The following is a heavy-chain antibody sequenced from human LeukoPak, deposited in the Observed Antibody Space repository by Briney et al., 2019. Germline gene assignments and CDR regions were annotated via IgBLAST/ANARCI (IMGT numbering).Heavy chain of an antibody. D-gene: IGHD2-15*01. CDR1: GGSFSGYY. CDR2: INHSGST. J-gene: IGHJ4*02. V-gene: IGHV4-34*01. Sequence: SETLSLTCAVYGGSFSGYYWSWIRQPPGKGLEWIGEINHSGSTNYNPPLKSRVTISVDTSKNQFSLKLSSVTAADTAVYYCARLKLGYCSGGSCYSGDYFDYWGQGTLVTVSS. CDR3: ARLKLGYCSGGSCYSGDYFDY.